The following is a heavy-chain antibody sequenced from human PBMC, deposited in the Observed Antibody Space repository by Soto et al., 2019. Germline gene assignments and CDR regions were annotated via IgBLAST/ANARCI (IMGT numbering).Heavy chain of an antibody. CDR1: GYSFSDYF. CDR2: INPKTAAT. CDR3: VRIRWGLKYYNGIDV. D-gene: IGHD1-26*01. J-gene: IGHJ6*02. Sequence: QVQLVQSGAEGKKPGASVKVSCKPSGYSFSDYFIQWVRQAPGQGLEWVAWINPKTAATNYAKKFQGTVSLTLDTSSATAFMALTRLRPDETAVYYCVRIRWGLKYYNGIDVWGQGTMVIVSS. V-gene: IGHV1-2*02.